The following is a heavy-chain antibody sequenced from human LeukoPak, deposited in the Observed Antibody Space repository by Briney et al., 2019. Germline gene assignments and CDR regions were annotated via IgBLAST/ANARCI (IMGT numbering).Heavy chain of an antibody. CDR3: AGLGIAVAGTGDFDH. J-gene: IGHJ4*02. V-gene: IGHV1-18*01. Sequence: ASVKVSCKASGDTFTSYGISWVRQAPGQGLEWMGWISAYNGNTNYAQKLQGRVTMTTDTSTSTAYMELRSLRSDDTAVYYCAGLGIAVAGTGDFDHWGQGTLVTVSS. CDR1: GDTFTSYG. D-gene: IGHD6-19*01. CDR2: ISAYNGNT.